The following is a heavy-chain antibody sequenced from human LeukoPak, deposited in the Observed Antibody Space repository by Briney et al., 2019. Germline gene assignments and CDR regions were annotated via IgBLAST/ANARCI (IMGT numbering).Heavy chain of an antibody. D-gene: IGHD3-16*01. CDR1: GFTFSSYR. Sequence: PGGSLRLSCAASGFTFSSYRMNWVRQAPGKGLEWVSSISSSSSYIYYADSVKGRFTISRDNAKNSLYLQMNSLRAEDTAVYYCAKDGEAGGPFDYWGQGTLVTVSS. CDR3: AKDGEAGGPFDY. J-gene: IGHJ4*02. CDR2: ISSSSSYI. V-gene: IGHV3-21*01.